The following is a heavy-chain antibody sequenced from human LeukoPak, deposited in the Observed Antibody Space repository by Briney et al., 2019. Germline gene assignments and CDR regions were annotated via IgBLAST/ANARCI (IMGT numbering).Heavy chain of an antibody. J-gene: IGHJ3*02. CDR2: ISGYNGNT. D-gene: IGHD6-19*01. CDR1: GYTFTRYG. Sequence: GASVKVSYKASGYTFTRYGMTWVRQAPGQGLEWMGWISGYNGNTNYAQKFQGRVTMTKDTSTSRVYMELRSLRPDDTAVYYCARDFEAVADEEGYDAFDIWGQGTMVTVSS. CDR3: ARDFEAVADEEGYDAFDI. V-gene: IGHV1-18*01.